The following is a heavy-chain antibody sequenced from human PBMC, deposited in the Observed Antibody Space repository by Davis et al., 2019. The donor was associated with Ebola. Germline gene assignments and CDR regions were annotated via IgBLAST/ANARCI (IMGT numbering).Heavy chain of an antibody. J-gene: IGHJ4*02. CDR2: IYDQSS. Sequence: GGSLRLSCAVSGFAVSSNHMSWVRQAPGKGLEWVSVIYDQSSAYADAVRGRFIISRDKSDNTLDLEMSSLRVDDTAVYYCATTQWLREFDNWGQGTLVTVSS. V-gene: IGHV3-53*05. D-gene: IGHD6-19*01. CDR1: GFAVSSNH. CDR3: ATTQWLREFDN.